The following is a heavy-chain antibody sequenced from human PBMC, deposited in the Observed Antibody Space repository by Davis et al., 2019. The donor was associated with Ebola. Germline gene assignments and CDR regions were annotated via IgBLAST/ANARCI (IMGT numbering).Heavy chain of an antibody. CDR1: GYTFTNYG. CDR2: MNPHNGNT. J-gene: IGHJ4*02. D-gene: IGHD1-1*01. V-gene: IGHV1-18*04. CDR3: ARAQFPTTSDH. Sequence: ASVKVSCKASGYTFTNYGITWVRQAPGQGLEWMGWMNPHNGNTNYAQNVQGRVIMTTDTSTSTAYMEVGSLRSDDTAVYYCARAQFPTTSDHWGQGTLVTVSS.